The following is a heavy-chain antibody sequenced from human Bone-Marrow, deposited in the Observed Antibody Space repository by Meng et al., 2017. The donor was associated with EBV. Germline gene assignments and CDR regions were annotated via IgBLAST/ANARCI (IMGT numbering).Heavy chain of an antibody. Sequence: QVQRVQHGAGLKKPWASVKVPCKASGYTFTDYFIHWVRQAPGQGLEWIGRINPYIGGTNYAQKFLGRVTMTSDTSIRTAYMELSSLRSDDTAVYYCARGGGTTSPFDYWGQGTLVTVSS. V-gene: IGHV1-2*06. CDR1: GYTFTDYF. D-gene: IGHD1-1*01. J-gene: IGHJ4*02. CDR2: INPYIGGT. CDR3: ARGGGTTSPFDY.